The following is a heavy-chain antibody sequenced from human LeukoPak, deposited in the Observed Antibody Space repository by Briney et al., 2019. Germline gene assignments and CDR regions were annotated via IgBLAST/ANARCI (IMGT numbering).Heavy chain of an antibody. CDR1: GLTLRDHA. J-gene: IGHJ6*02. CDR2: VRSQAYRGTT. D-gene: IGHD5-18*01. Sequence: PGGSLRLSCRTSGLTLRDHATNWARHPPGKGLEWVGFVRSQAYRGTTEYAGAVQGRYTVSRDDSRGIAYLHMNGLKAEDTALYCCTRGPLHLWKHNGVDVWGQGTTGTVS. CDR3: TRGPLHLWKHNGVDV. V-gene: IGHV3-49*04.